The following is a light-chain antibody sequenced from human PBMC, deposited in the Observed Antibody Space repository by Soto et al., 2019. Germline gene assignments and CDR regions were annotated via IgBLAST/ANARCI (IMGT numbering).Light chain of an antibody. CDR2: GAS. CDR1: QSVRNNY. Sequence: EIVLTQSPGTLSLSPGERATLSCRASQSVRNNYLAWYQQKPGQAPRLLIYGASSRATGIPDRFSGSVSGTDFTLTISRLEPEDFAVYYCHQYTGSPLTFGGGTKVEI. V-gene: IGKV3-20*01. CDR3: HQYTGSPLT. J-gene: IGKJ4*01.